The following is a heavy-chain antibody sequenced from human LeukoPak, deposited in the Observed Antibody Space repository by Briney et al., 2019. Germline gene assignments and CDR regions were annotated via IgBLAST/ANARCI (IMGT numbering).Heavy chain of an antibody. Sequence: SEALSLTCAVSGGSFGDFYWSWIRQPPGKGLEWIGEINHSGYTNYYPSLKSRVTISVDTSKNQFSLRLSSVTAADTAVYYCARNDYFGINNGMDVWGQGTTVTVS. D-gene: IGHD2/OR15-2a*01. CDR3: ARNDYFGINNGMDV. CDR1: GGSFGDFY. V-gene: IGHV4-34*01. CDR2: INHSGYT. J-gene: IGHJ6*02.